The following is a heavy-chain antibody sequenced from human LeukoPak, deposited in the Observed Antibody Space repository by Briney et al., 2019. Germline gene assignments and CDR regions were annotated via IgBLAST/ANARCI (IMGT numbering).Heavy chain of an antibody. J-gene: IGHJ4*02. Sequence: SETLSLTCAVYGGSFSGYSWNWIRQPPGKGLEWIGEINQSGNYNPSLKSRVTISRDTSKMQFSLEVRSVTAADTAVYFCARGAESSSWSLDHWGQGTLVTVS. CDR1: GGSFSGYS. D-gene: IGHD6-13*01. CDR3: ARGAESSSWSLDH. V-gene: IGHV4-34*01. CDR2: INQSG.